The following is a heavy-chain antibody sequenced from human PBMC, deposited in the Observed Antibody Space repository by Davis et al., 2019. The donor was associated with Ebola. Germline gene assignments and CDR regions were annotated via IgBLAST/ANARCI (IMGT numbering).Heavy chain of an antibody. CDR2: ISSSGSTI. CDR1: GFTFSSYE. D-gene: IGHD1-14*01. V-gene: IGHV3-48*03. CDR3: ARDRNVTTVPYYYGMDV. J-gene: IGHJ6*02. Sequence: GESLKISCAASGFTFSSYEMNWVRQAPGKGLEWVSYISSSGSTIYYADSVKGRFTISRDNSKNTLYLQMNSLRAEDTAVYYCARDRNVTTVPYYYGMDVWGQGTTVTVSS.